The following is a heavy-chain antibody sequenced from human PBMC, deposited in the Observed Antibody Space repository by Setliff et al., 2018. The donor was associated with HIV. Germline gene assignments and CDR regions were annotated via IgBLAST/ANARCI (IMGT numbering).Heavy chain of an antibody. CDR2: MNPNSGNT. V-gene: IGHV1-8*01. CDR3: ARGSPTAGDY. Sequence: ASVKVSCKASGYTFTSYDVNWVRQAPGQGLEWMGWMNPNSGNTGYAQNFQGRVTMTRNTSISTAYVELTSLRFEDTAVYYCARGSPTAGDYWGQGTQVTVSS. J-gene: IGHJ4*02. CDR1: GYTFTSYD.